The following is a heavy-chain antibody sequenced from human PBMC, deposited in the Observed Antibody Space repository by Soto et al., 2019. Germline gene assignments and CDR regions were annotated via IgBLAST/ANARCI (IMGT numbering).Heavy chain of an antibody. Sequence: QVQLVESGGGVVQPGRSLRLSCVASGFTFSSYGMHWVRQAPGKGLEWVAIISYDGSNTYYADSVKGRFTISRDNSKNTVDLQMHSLRAEDTSVYYCAKEGGLSGSYYISSSYYFDYWGQGTLVTVSS. V-gene: IGHV3-30*18. D-gene: IGHD1-26*01. CDR3: AKEGGLSGSYYISSSYYFDY. CDR2: ISYDGSNT. J-gene: IGHJ4*02. CDR1: GFTFSSYG.